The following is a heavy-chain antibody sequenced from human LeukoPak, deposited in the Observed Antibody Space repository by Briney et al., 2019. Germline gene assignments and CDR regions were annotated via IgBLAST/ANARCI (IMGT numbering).Heavy chain of an antibody. D-gene: IGHD1-14*01. V-gene: IGHV1-2*02. Sequence: VKVSCKASGYTFTAYYMHWVRQAPGQGLEWMGWINPNSGATIYAQNFQGRVPMTTDTSISTAYMELTRLGSDDTAVYYCARTGSFDYWGQGTLVTVSS. CDR2: INPNSGAT. CDR1: GYTFTAYY. CDR3: ARTGSFDY. J-gene: IGHJ4*02.